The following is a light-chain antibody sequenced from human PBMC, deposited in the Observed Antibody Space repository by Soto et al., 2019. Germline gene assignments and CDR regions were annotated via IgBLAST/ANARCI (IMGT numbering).Light chain of an antibody. J-gene: IGKJ5*01. CDR1: QRLSASD. CDR3: QQYGSSPLIT. Sequence: VLSQSPGTLSLSPGQRATLSCRASQRLSASDIAWYQQKPGQAPKFLIYGVSSRATGTPDRFSGSGSGTDFTLTISRLEPEEIAVYHCQQYGSSPLITFGQGTRLEIK. CDR2: GVS. V-gene: IGKV3-20*01.